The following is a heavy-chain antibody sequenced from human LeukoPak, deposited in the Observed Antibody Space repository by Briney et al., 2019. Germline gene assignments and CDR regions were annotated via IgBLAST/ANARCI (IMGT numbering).Heavy chain of an antibody. CDR3: AKDPGVTMVRGVKGVYFDY. Sequence: PGGSLRLSCAASGFTFSSYGMHWVRQAPGKGLEWVAFIRYDGSNKYYADSVKGRFTISRDNSKNTLYLQMNSLRAEDTAVYYCAKDPGVTMVRGVKGVYFDYWGQGTLVTVSS. CDR1: GFTFSSYG. V-gene: IGHV3-30*02. D-gene: IGHD3-10*01. J-gene: IGHJ4*02. CDR2: IRYDGSNK.